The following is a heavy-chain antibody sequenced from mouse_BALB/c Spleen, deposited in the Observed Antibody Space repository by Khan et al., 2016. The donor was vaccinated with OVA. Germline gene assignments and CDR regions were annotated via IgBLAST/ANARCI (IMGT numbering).Heavy chain of an antibody. Sequence: EVELVESGGGLVQPGGSLKLSCATSGFTFSDYYMYWVRQTPAKRLEWVAYISNGGGSTYYPDTVKGRFTISRDNAKHTLYLQMSRLKSEDTAMYYCARQLYGAMDYWGQGTSVTVSS. CDR1: GFTFSDYY. J-gene: IGHJ4*01. CDR3: ARQLYGAMDY. CDR2: ISNGGGST. V-gene: IGHV5-12*02. D-gene: IGHD2-12*01.